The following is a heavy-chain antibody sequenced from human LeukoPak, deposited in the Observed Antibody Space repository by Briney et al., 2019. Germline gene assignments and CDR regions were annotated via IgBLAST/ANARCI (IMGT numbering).Heavy chain of an antibody. CDR1: GFTFSSYG. CDR2: ISGSGGST. Sequence: PGGSLRLSCAASGFTFSSYGMSWVRQAPGKGLEWVSAISGSGGSTYYADSVKGRFTISRDNSKNTLYLQMNSLRAEDTAVYYCAKTYYYDSSGYYYKGDYYFDYWGQGTLVTVSS. J-gene: IGHJ4*02. CDR3: AKTYYYDSSGYYYKGDYYFDY. V-gene: IGHV3-23*01. D-gene: IGHD3-22*01.